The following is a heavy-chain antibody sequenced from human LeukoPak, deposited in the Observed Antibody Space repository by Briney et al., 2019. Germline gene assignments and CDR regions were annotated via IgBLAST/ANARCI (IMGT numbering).Heavy chain of an antibody. V-gene: IGHV3-21*01. CDR2: ISSSSSYI. CDR3: AREGSQWLNLFDY. CDR1: GFTFSSYG. J-gene: IGHJ4*02. Sequence: GGSLRLSCAASGFTFSSYGMNWVRQAPGKGLEWVSSISSSSSYIYYADSVKGRFTISRDNAKNSLYLQMNSLRAEDTAVYYCAREGSQWLNLFDYWGQGTLVTVSS. D-gene: IGHD6-19*01.